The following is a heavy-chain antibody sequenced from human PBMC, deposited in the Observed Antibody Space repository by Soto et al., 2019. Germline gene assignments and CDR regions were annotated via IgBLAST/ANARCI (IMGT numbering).Heavy chain of an antibody. D-gene: IGHD2-15*01. CDR1: GGTFSSYA. V-gene: IGHV1-69*13. CDR2: IIPIFGTA. Sequence: SVKVSCKASGGTFSSYAISWVRQAPGQGLEWMGGIIPIFGTANYAQKFQGRVTITADESTSAAYMELSSLRSEDTAVYYCARGTRSVVVVAATYFDYWGQGTLVTVSS. CDR3: ARGTRSVVVVAATYFDY. J-gene: IGHJ4*02.